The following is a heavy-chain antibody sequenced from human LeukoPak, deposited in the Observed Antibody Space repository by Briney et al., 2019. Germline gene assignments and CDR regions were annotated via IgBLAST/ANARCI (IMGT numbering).Heavy chain of an antibody. D-gene: IGHD3-3*01. Sequence: GASVKVSCKASGYTFTSYGISWVRQAPGQGLEWMGWISAYNGNTNYAQKFQGRVTITADKSTSTAYMELSSLRSEDTAVYYCAAQPSIFGVVTPGYGMDVWGQGTTVTVSS. CDR3: AAQPSIFGVVTPGYGMDV. J-gene: IGHJ6*02. CDR1: GYTFTSYG. CDR2: ISAYNGNT. V-gene: IGHV1-18*01.